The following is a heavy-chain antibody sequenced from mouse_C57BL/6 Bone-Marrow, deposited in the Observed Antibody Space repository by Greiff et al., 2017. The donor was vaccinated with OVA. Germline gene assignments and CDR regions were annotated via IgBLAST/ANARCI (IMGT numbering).Heavy chain of an antibody. Sequence: QVQLQQSGPGLVQPSQSLSITCTVSGFSLPSYGVHWVRQSPGKGLEWLGVIWRGGSTDYNAAFMSRLSITKDNSKSQVFFKMNSLQADDTAIYYCATYGSSYDYAMDYWGQGTSVTVSS. J-gene: IGHJ4*01. V-gene: IGHV2-5*01. CDR1: GFSLPSYG. CDR2: IWRGGST. D-gene: IGHD1-1*01. CDR3: ATYGSSYDYAMDY.